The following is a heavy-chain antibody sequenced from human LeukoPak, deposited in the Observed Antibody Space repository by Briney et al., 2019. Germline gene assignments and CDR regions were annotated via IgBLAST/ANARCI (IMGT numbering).Heavy chain of an antibody. Sequence: SETLSLTCTASGDSLSAYYWSWIRQPPGKGLEWIGYIFTSGSTKSNPSLNSRVTMSVDTSKNQFSLNLSSVTAADTAIYYCARHGPPYYYVYHMDVWGKGTTVTVSS. J-gene: IGHJ6*03. CDR1: GDSLSAYY. CDR2: IFTSGST. CDR3: ARHGPPYYYVYHMDV. V-gene: IGHV4-4*09.